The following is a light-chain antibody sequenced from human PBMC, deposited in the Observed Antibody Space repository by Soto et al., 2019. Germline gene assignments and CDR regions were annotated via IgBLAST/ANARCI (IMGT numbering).Light chain of an antibody. J-gene: IGKJ1*01. CDR2: GAS. Sequence: EIVMTQSPVTLSVSPGERATLSCRASQSVSSNLAWYQQKPGQAPRLLIYGASTRATGVPARFSGSGSGTEFTLTISSLRTVPFAVYTCQQSNDPPSWTFGQGTNVEIK. V-gene: IGKV3-15*01. CDR3: QQSNDPPSWT. CDR1: QSVSSN.